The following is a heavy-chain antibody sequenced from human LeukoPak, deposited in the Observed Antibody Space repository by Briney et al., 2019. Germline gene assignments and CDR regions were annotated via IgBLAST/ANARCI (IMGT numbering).Heavy chain of an antibody. J-gene: IGHJ4*02. Sequence: GGSLRLSCAASGFSFSTYSMNWVRQAPGKGLEWVSYISGSTNDIYYADSVKGRFTISRDIAENSLYLQMNSLRAEDTAVYYCAREARAVAGTFDYWGQGTLVTVSS. CDR3: AREARAVAGTFDY. CDR2: ISGSTNDI. D-gene: IGHD6-19*01. V-gene: IGHV3-21*05. CDR1: GFSFSTYS.